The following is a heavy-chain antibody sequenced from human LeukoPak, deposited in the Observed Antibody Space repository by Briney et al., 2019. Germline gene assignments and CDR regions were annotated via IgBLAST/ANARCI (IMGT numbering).Heavy chain of an antibody. CDR3: ATGVVAATLGYYYYYMDV. V-gene: IGHV1-24*01. D-gene: IGHD2-15*01. CDR1: GYTLTELS. J-gene: IGHJ6*03. Sequence: GASVKVSCKVSGYTLTELSMHWVRQAPGKGLEWMGGFDPEDGETIYAQKFQGRVTMTEDTSTDTAYMELSSLRSEDTAVYYCATGVVAATLGYYYYYMDVWGKGTTVTISS. CDR2: FDPEDGET.